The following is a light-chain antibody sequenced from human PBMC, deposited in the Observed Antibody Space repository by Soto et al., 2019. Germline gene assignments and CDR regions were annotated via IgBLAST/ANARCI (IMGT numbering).Light chain of an antibody. V-gene: IGKV3-20*01. J-gene: IGKJ5*01. CDR2: AAS. Sequence: ALTQSPGPLSPSPDEGATLSCSPSQHVSSSHLAWYQHKPGQAPRLLIYAASSRATGSPDRFSGGGSGTDFTLTISRLEPEDFAVYYCQQYGYSPITFGQGTRLEI. CDR3: QQYGYSPIT. CDR1: QHVSSSH.